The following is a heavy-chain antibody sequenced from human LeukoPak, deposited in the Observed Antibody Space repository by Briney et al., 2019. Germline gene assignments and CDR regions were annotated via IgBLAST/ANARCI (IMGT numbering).Heavy chain of an antibody. V-gene: IGHV1-69*05. J-gene: IGHJ4*02. Sequence: ASVKVSCKASGGTFSSYAISWVRQAPGQGLEWMGRIIPIFGTANYAQKFQGRVTITTDESTSTAYMELCSLRSEDTAVYYCARDCTNGVCYSPVYFDYWGQGTLVTVSS. D-gene: IGHD2-8*01. CDR1: GGTFSSYA. CDR3: ARDCTNGVCYSPVYFDY. CDR2: IIPIFGTA.